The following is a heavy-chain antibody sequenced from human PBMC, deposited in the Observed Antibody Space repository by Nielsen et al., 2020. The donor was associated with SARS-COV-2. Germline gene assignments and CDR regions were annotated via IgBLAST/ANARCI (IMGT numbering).Heavy chain of an antibody. CDR1: GGSISSSSYY. CDR2: IYYSGST. Sequence: SETLSLTCTVSGGSISSSSYYWGWIRQPPGKGLEWIGSIYYSGSTYYNPSLKSRVTISVDTSKNQFSLKLSSVTAADTAVYYCARVNVGTIFGVVTIGDAFDIWGQGTMVTVSS. CDR3: ARVNVGTIFGVVTIGDAFDI. J-gene: IGHJ3*02. V-gene: IGHV4-39*07. D-gene: IGHD3-3*01.